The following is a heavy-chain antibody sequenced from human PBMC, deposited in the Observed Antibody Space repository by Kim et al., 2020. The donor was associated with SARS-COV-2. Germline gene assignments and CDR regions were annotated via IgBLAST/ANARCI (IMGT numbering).Heavy chain of an antibody. D-gene: IGHD1-26*01. V-gene: IGHV4-34*01. Sequence: SETLSLTCGVSGGSQSNYYWSWIRQPPGKGLEWIGEINDRGSTNYIPALKSRVTISLDTSKNQFSLKMRSVAVADTAVYYCTRGEVLHGTVYLAQGTLVTVS. CDR1: GGSQSNYY. J-gene: IGHJ4*02. CDR3: TRGEVLHGTVY. CDR2: INDRGST.